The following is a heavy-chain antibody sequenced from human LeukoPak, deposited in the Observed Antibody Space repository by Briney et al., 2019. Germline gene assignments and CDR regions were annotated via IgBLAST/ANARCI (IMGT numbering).Heavy chain of an antibody. CDR1: GFTFSSYS. V-gene: IGHV3-21*01. CDR2: ISSSSSYI. D-gene: IGHD2-2*01. Sequence: GGSLRLSCAASGFTFSSYSMNWVRQAPGKGLEWVTSISSSSSYIYYADSVKGRFTISRDNAKNSLYLQMNSLRAEDTAVYYCASENPDIVVVPAAGVFDYWGQGTLVTVSS. J-gene: IGHJ4*02. CDR3: ASENPDIVVVPAAGVFDY.